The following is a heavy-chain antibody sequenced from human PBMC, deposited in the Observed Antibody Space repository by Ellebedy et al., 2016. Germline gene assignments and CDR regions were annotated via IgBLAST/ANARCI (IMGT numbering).Heavy chain of an antibody. V-gene: IGHV4-59*08. CDR2: IYYSGST. J-gene: IGHJ5*02. CDR1: GGSFSSYY. D-gene: IGHD2/OR15-2a*01. CDR3: ARRFSTYSYNWFDP. Sequence: GSLRLSCTVSGGSFSSYYWSWIRQPPGKGLEWIGYIYYSGSTNYNPSLKSRVTISVDTSKNQFSLKLSSVTAADTAVYYCARRFSTYSYNWFDPWGQGTLVTVSS.